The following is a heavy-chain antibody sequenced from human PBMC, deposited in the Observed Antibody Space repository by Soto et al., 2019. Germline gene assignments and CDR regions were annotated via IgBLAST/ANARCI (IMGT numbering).Heavy chain of an antibody. V-gene: IGHV4-30-2*01. J-gene: IGHJ4*02. CDR3: ARGMTTVTTLDY. CDR1: GGSISSGGYS. CDR2: IYHSGST. D-gene: IGHD4-17*01. Sequence: QLQLQESGSGLVKPSQTLSLTCAVSGGSISSGGYSWSWIRQPPGKGLEGIGYIYHSGSTYYNPSLKSPVTTSLDRSKKQLSLKLSSVTAAETAVYYCARGMTTVTTLDYWGQGTLVTVSS.